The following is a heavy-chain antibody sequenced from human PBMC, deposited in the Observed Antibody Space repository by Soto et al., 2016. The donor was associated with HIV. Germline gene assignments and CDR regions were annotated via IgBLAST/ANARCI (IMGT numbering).Heavy chain of an antibody. D-gene: IGHD3-10*01. Sequence: QVQLVQSGAEVKKPGASVKVSCKASGYTFTGYYLHWVRQAPGQGLEWMGWISPNSGGTNYPQKFQGRVTMTRDTPISTAYMELSRLRSDDTAVYYCARFPSRGPIDYWGQGTLVTVSS. V-gene: IGHV1-2*02. J-gene: IGHJ4*02. CDR1: GYTFTGYY. CDR2: ISPNSGGT. CDR3: ARFPSRGPIDY.